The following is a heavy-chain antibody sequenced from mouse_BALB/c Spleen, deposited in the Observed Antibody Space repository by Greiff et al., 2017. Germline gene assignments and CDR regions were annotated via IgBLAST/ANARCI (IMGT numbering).Heavy chain of an antibody. D-gene: IGHD1-1*01. J-gene: IGHJ4*01. CDR3: ARGLRNYYAMDY. CDR1: GYTFTSYW. CDR2: INPSNGRT. Sequence: QSCKASGYTFTSYWMHWVKQRPGQGLEWIGEINPSNGRTNYNEKFKSKATLTVDKSSSTAYMQLSSLTSEDSAVYYCARGLRNYYAMDYWGQGTSVTVSS. V-gene: IGHV1S81*02.